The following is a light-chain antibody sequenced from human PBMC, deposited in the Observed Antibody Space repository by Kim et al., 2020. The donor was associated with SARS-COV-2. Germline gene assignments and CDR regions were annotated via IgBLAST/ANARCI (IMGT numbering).Light chain of an antibody. V-gene: IGLV2-11*01. J-gene: IGLJ3*02. CDR2: GVT. Sequence: GQSVTIACHGTSSDVGGYNYVSWYQHHPGKPPKLMIYGVTDRPSGVPDRFSGSKSGNTASLTISGLQAEDEADYYCCSYAASSSLVFGGGTQLTVL. CDR3: CSYAASSSLV. CDR1: SSDVGGYNY.